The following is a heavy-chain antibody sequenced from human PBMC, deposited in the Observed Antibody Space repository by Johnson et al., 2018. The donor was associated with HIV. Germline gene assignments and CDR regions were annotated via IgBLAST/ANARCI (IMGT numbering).Heavy chain of an antibody. CDR1: GFTVINNY. D-gene: IGHD3-10*01. Sequence: VQLVESGGGLVQPGGSLRLSCAASGFTVINNYMSWVRQAPGKGLEWVSVTYSGGSTYYADSVKGRFTISRDNSKNTLYLQMNSLRAEDTAVYYCARSLGVGAFDIWGQGTMVTVSS. V-gene: IGHV3-66*01. CDR2: TYSGGST. J-gene: IGHJ3*02. CDR3: ARSLGVGAFDI.